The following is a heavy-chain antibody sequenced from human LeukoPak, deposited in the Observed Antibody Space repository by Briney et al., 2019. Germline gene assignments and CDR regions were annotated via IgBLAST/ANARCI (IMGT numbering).Heavy chain of an antibody. CDR3: ARDVGPSPYYDFWSGYYLSNDAFDI. J-gene: IGHJ3*02. D-gene: IGHD3-3*01. V-gene: IGHV4-4*07. CDR2: IYTSGST. CDR1: GGSISSYY. Sequence: SETLSLTCTVSGGSISSYYWSWIRQPAGKGLEGIGRIYTSGSTNYNPSLKSRVTMSVDTSKNQFSLKLSSVTAVDMAVYYCARDVGPSPYYDFWSGYYLSNDAFDIWGQGTMVTVSS.